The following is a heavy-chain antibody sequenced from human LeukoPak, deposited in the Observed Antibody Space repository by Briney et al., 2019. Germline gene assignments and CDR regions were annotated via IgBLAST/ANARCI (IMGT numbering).Heavy chain of an antibody. D-gene: IGHD4-17*01. Sequence: GGSLRLSCAASGLTVRSNYMSWVRQAPGKGLEWVSVIYTDGRTFYAGSVKGRFTISRDSSKNTVYLQMNSLRVDDTAVYYCARGNYGDDSYYFDYWGRGALVTVSS. V-gene: IGHV3-53*01. CDR2: IYTDGRT. CDR1: GLTVRSNY. CDR3: ARGNYGDDSYYFDY. J-gene: IGHJ4*02.